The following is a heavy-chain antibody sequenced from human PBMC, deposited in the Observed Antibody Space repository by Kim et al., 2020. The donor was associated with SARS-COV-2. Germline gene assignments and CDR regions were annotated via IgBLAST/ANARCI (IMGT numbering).Heavy chain of an antibody. V-gene: IGHV1-69*04. Sequence: SVKVSCRASGGTFSSYAISWVRQAPGQGLEWMGRIIPILGIANYAQKFQGRVTITADKSTSTAYMELSSLRSEDTAVYYCARSRITIFGVVIIPFDYWGQGTLVTVSS. J-gene: IGHJ4*02. CDR1: GGTFSSYA. CDR2: IIPILGIA. CDR3: ARSRITIFGVVIIPFDY. D-gene: IGHD3-3*01.